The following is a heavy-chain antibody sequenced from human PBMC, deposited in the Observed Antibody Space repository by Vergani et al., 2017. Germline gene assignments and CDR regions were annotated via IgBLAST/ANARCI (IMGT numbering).Heavy chain of an antibody. CDR1: GFTFSSYA. Sequence: EVQLLESGGGLVQPGGSLRLSCAASGFTFSSYAMSWVRQAPGKGLEWVSAISGSGGSTYYADSVKGWFTISRDNSKNTLYLQMNSLRAEDTAVYYCAKLLGYYYYYGMDVWGQGTTVTVSS. J-gene: IGHJ6*02. CDR3: AKLLGYYYYYGMDV. CDR2: ISGSGGST. D-gene: IGHD2/OR15-2a*01. V-gene: IGHV3-23*01.